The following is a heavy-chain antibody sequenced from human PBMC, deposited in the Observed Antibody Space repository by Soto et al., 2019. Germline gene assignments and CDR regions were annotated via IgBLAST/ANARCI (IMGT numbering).Heavy chain of an antibody. CDR2: ISSSSSYI. CDR1: GFTFSSYS. Sequence: GGSLRLSCAASGFTFSSYSMNWVRQAPGKGLEWVSSISSSSSYIYYADSVKGRFTISRDNAKNSLYLQMNSLRAEDTAVYYCAREYCSSTSCYAGYFQHWGQGTLVTVSS. J-gene: IGHJ1*01. V-gene: IGHV3-21*01. D-gene: IGHD2-2*01. CDR3: AREYCSSTSCYAGYFQH.